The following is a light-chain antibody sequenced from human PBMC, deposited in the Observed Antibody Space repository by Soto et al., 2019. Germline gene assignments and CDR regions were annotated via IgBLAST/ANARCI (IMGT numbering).Light chain of an antibody. CDR1: QSVSSY. CDR3: QQANSFPLT. J-gene: IGKJ4*01. Sequence: PGERATLSCRASQSVSSYLAWFQQKPGQAPRLLIYDASNRATGIPARFSGSGSGTDFTLTISSLQPEDFATYYCQQANSFPLTFGGGTKV. CDR2: DAS. V-gene: IGKV3-11*01.